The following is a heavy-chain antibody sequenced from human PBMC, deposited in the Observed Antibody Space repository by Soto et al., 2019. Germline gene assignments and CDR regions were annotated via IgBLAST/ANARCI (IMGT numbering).Heavy chain of an antibody. Sequence: PGESLKISCKGFGFSFTSYWIGWVRQMPGKGLEWMGMIYPADSDTRYSPSFQGHVTISADKSISTAYLQWSSLKASDTAMYYCARHFHRGALDAFDIWGQGTMVTVSS. J-gene: IGHJ3*02. V-gene: IGHV5-51*01. CDR2: IYPADSDT. CDR3: ARHFHRGALDAFDI. CDR1: GFSFTSYW. D-gene: IGHD3-10*01.